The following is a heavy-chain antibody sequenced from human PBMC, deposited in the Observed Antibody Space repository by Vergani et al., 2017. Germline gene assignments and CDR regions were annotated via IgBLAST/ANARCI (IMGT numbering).Heavy chain of an antibody. D-gene: IGHD4-23*01. J-gene: IGHJ6*02. CDR3: ARGHATVVTYYYYGMDV. V-gene: IGHV4-30-2*01. Sequence: QLQLQESGPGLVKPSETLSLTCAVSGGSISSGGYSWSWIRQPPGKGLEWIGYIYHSGSTYYNPSLKSRVTISVDRSKNQFSLKLSSVTAADTAVYYCARGHATVVTYYYYGMDVWGQGTTVTVSS. CDR1: GGSISSGGYS. CDR2: IYHSGST.